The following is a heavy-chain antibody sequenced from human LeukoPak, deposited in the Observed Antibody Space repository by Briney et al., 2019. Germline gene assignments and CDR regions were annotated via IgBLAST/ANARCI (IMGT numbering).Heavy chain of an antibody. CDR3: ARGQGTVTTH. CDR2: INHSGST. J-gene: IGHJ4*02. CDR1: GGSFSGYY. D-gene: IGHD4-17*01. V-gene: IGHV4-34*01. Sequence: SVTLSLTCAVYGGSFSGYYWSWIRQPPGKGLEWIGEINHSGSTNYNPSLKSRVTISVDTSKNQFSLKLSSVTAADTAVYYCARGQGTVTTHWDQGTLVTVSS.